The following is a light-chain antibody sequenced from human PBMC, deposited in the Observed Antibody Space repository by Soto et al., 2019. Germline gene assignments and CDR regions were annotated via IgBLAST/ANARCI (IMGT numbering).Light chain of an antibody. CDR1: SSNIGGNS. CDR3: AAWDDSLNAL. Sequence: QSVLAQPPSASGTPGQRVTISCSGSSSNIGGNSVNWYQQLPGTAPKLLIFSKNQRPSGVPDRFSGSKSGTSASLAISGLQSDDEADYFCAAWDDSLNALFGTGTKVTVL. V-gene: IGLV1-44*01. J-gene: IGLJ1*01. CDR2: SKN.